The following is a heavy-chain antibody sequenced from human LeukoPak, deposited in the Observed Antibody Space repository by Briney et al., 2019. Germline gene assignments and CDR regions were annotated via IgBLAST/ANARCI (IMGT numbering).Heavy chain of an antibody. CDR3: ARDRYYVPDN. CDR2: INGDGSTT. CDR1: GFTFNTNW. J-gene: IGHJ4*02. D-gene: IGHD3-10*02. Sequence: GGSLRLSCAASGFTFNTNWMHWARQAPGKGLVWVSCINGDGSTTTYADSVKGRFTISRDNAKNTVYLQINNLRAEDTAVYYCARDRYYVPDNWGQGTLVTVSS. V-gene: IGHV3-74*01.